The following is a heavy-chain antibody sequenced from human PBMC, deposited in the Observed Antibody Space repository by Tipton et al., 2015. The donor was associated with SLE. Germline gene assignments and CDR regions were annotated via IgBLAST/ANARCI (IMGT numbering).Heavy chain of an antibody. V-gene: IGHV4-4*02. CDR3: ARANYYGSGRQDY. D-gene: IGHD3-10*01. J-gene: IGHJ4*02. CDR1: GGSISSNNW. CDR2: ISHSGST. Sequence: TLSLTCAVSGGSISSNNWWSWVRQPPGKGLEWIGEISHSGSTKYNPSLKSRGTISVDKSNNQFSLKLSSVTAADTAVYYCARANYYGSGRQDYWGQGTLVTVSS.